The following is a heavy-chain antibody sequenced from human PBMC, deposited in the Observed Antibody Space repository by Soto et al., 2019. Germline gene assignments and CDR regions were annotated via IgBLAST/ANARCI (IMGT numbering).Heavy chain of an antibody. D-gene: IGHD3-10*02. J-gene: IGHJ4*02. CDR3: ARAPTGCSGYDY. CDR1: GFTFRSSW. V-gene: IGHV3-74*01. Sequence: EVQLVESGGGLVQPGGSLRLSCVASGFTFRSSWMHWVRQAPGKGLVWVSRINSDATTKNYAEYAKGRFTIARDNAENTLYQKMDSLTAKDTVVYYCARAPTGCSGYDYGGQGTLLTVPS. CDR2: INSDATTK.